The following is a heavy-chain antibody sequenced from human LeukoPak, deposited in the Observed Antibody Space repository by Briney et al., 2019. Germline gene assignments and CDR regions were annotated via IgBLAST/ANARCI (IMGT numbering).Heavy chain of an antibody. Sequence: PGGSLRLSCAASGFTFSSYAMSWVRQAPGKGLEWVSAISGSGGSTYYADSVKGRFTISGDNSKNTLYLQMNSLRAEDSAVYYCAKDLGYYDSSGSGPDAFDIWGQGTMVTVSS. D-gene: IGHD3-22*01. CDR2: ISGSGGST. CDR1: GFTFSSYA. CDR3: AKDLGYYDSSGSGPDAFDI. J-gene: IGHJ3*02. V-gene: IGHV3-23*01.